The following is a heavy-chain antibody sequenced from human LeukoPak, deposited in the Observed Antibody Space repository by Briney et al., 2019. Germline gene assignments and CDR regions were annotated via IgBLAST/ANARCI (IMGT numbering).Heavy chain of an antibody. D-gene: IGHD2-2*01. CDR1: GFTFSSYS. Sequence: GGSLRLSCAASGFTFSSYSMTWVRQAPGKGLEWVSSISSSSSYIYYADSVKGRFTISRDNAKNSLYLQMNSLRAEDTAVYYCARDRLGIVVVPAATPSRGGGWGQGTLVTVSS. CDR2: ISSSSSYI. V-gene: IGHV3-21*01. J-gene: IGHJ4*02. CDR3: ARDRLGIVVVPAATPSRGGG.